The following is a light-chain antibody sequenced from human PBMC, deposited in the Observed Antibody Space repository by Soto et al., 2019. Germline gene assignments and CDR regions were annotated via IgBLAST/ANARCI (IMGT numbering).Light chain of an antibody. Sequence: DAVLTQSPLSLPVTLGQPAAISCRSSQSLVYSNGNAYLIWFQQRPGQSPRRLIYQVSTRDAGVPDRFSGSGSGTYFTLTISRVEAEDVGLYDCMQGTHWPWTFGQGTKVEIK. CDR2: QVS. CDR1: QSLVYSNGNAY. J-gene: IGKJ1*01. V-gene: IGKV2-30*01. CDR3: MQGTHWPWT.